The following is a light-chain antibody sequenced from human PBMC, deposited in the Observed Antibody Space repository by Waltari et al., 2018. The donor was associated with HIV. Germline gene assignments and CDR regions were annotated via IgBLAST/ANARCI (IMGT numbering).Light chain of an antibody. CDR3: QQYDLWPRT. CDR1: QTITRS. Sequence: EILMTQSPATLSVSPGERATLSCRASQTITRSLVWYQQKPGQAPRLLIYVASTRATGVPARFSGTGYGTEFTLTISSLQSEDFAVYYCQQYDLWPRTFGQGTKVEIK. J-gene: IGKJ1*01. V-gene: IGKV3-15*01. CDR2: VAS.